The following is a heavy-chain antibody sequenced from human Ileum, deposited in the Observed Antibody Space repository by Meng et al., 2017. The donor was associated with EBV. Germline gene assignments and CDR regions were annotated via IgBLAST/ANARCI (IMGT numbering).Heavy chain of an antibody. J-gene: IGHJ4*02. D-gene: IGHD3-22*01. V-gene: IGHV4-4*02. CDR1: GGSISRSDW. CDR2: TSHSGST. CDR3: ASSDYYRSDY. Sequence: QGRRTGPGPGLVKPSGTLSLTCAVSGGSISRSDWWSWVRQPPGKGLEWIGETSHSGSTNYSPSLKSRVTISLDKSKNQLSLKLNSVTAADTAVYYCASSDYYRSDYWGQGTLVTVSS.